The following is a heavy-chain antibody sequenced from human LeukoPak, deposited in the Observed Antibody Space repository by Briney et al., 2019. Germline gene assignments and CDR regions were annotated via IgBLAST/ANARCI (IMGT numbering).Heavy chain of an antibody. Sequence: GALRLSCAASGFTFSSYGMSWVRQAPGKGLEWVSAISGSGGSTYYADSVKGRFTISRDNSKNTLYLQMNSLRAEDTAVFYCAKTYFYDSSGYLDYWGQGTLVTVSS. J-gene: IGHJ4*02. V-gene: IGHV3-23*01. CDR3: AKTYFYDSSGYLDY. CDR2: ISGSGGST. CDR1: GFTFSSYG. D-gene: IGHD3-22*01.